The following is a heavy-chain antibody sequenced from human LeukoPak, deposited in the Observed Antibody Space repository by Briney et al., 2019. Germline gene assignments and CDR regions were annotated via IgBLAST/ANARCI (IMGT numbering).Heavy chain of an antibody. V-gene: IGHV4-31*03. CDR2: ISNSGST. CDR3: ARDYGDYFRWFDP. D-gene: IGHD4-17*01. Sequence: SQTLSVTCTVSGDSITGGGYHWTWIRQHPVKGLERIGYISNSGSTYYNPSLKSRLNISMDTSKNQFSLSLTSVTAADTAVYYCARDYGDYFRWFDPWGQGTLVTVSS. J-gene: IGHJ5*02. CDR1: GDSITGGGYH.